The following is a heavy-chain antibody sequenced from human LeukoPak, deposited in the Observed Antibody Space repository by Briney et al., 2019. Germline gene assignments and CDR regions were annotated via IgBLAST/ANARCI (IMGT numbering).Heavy chain of an antibody. CDR1: GGTFSSYA. CDR3: ARELEMATTGLDY. CDR2: IIPIFGTA. J-gene: IGHJ4*02. D-gene: IGHD5-24*01. Sequence: SVKVSCKASGGTFSSYAISWVRQAPGQGLEWMGGIIPIFGTANYAQKFQGRVTITADESTSTAYMELSSLRSEDTAVYYCARELEMATTGLDYWGQGTLVTVSS. V-gene: IGHV1-69*13.